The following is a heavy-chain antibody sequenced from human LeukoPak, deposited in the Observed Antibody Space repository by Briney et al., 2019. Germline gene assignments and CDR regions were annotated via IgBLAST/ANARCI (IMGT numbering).Heavy chain of an antibody. CDR1: GGSISSGGYY. CDR2: SYYSGST. CDR3: ARDGNYDILTGYYRGFDP. D-gene: IGHD3-9*01. J-gene: IGHJ5*02. Sequence: SRTLSLTCTVSGGSISSGGYYWSCIRQHPGKGLEWIGYSYYSGSTYCNPSLKSRVTISVDTSKNQFSLKLSSVTAADTAVYYCARDGNYDILTGYYRGFDPWGQGTLVTVSS. V-gene: IGHV4-31*03.